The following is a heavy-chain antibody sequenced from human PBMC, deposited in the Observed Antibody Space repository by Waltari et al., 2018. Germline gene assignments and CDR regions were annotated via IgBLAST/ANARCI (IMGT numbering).Heavy chain of an antibody. V-gene: IGHV3-23*01. J-gene: IGHJ4*02. CDR2: MNGXGGTI. D-gene: IGHD6-19*01. Sequence: EVXLXESGXDWVQHGWSXRRYCATSCFPFSRYAMSGVRQSPGKXLECVXSMNGXGGTIXYAASVKGQFXISRDNSKNTLYLQMNSXRAEDTAVXYXAKXETSGWYRCFDXWGQGALVTVSS. CDR1: CFPFSRYA. CDR3: AKXETSGWYRCFDX.